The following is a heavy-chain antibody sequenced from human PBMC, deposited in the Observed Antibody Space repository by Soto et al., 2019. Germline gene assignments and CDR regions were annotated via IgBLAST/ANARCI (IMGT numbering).Heavy chain of an antibody. CDR3: AADLITMVRGVSYYGMDV. CDR2: IVVVRGNT. D-gene: IGHD3-10*01. V-gene: IGHV1-58*01. J-gene: IGHJ6*02. CDR1: GFTFTSSA. Sequence: SVKVSCKASGFTFTSSAVQWVRQSRGQRLEWIGWIVVVRGNTNYAQKFQERVTITRDMSTSTAYMELSSLRSEDTAVYYCAADLITMVRGVSYYGMDVWGQGTTVTVSS.